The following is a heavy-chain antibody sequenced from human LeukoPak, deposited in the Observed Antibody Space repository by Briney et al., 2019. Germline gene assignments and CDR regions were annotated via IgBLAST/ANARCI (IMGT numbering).Heavy chain of an antibody. Sequence: ASVKVSCKVSGYTLTELPMHWVRQAPGKGLEWMGGFDPEDGETIYAQKFQGRVTITADESTSTAYMELSSLRSEDTAVYYCARDGVTYSLGAHWYYHYMDVWGKGTTVTVSS. CDR2: FDPEDGET. CDR3: ARDGVTYSLGAHWYYHYMDV. D-gene: IGHD1-26*01. V-gene: IGHV1-24*01. CDR1: GYTLTELP. J-gene: IGHJ6*03.